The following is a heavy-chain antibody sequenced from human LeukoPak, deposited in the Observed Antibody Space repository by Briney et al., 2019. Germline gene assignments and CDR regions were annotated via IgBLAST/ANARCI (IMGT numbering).Heavy chain of an antibody. J-gene: IGHJ4*02. Sequence: GGSLRLSCAASGFTFSSYCMHWVRQAPGKGLVWVSRIKSGGSSTSYADSVKGRFTISRDNVKDTLYLQMTSLRAEDTAVYYCGRDQGRGGHLDYWGQGTLVTVSS. V-gene: IGHV3-74*01. CDR1: GFTFSSYC. CDR3: GRDQGRGGHLDY. D-gene: IGHD3-10*01. CDR2: IKSGGSST.